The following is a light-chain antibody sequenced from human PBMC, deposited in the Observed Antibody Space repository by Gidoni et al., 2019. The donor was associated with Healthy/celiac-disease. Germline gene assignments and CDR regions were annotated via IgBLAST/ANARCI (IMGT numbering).Light chain of an antibody. CDR3: QQYNSYPYT. CDR1: QSISSW. Sequence: DIQMTQSPSTLSASVGDRVTITCRASQSISSWLAWYQQKPGKAPKLLIYKASSLESGVPSRFSGSGSGTEFTLTISSLQPDDFETYYCQQYNSYPYTFXXXTKLEIK. CDR2: KAS. J-gene: IGKJ2*01. V-gene: IGKV1-5*03.